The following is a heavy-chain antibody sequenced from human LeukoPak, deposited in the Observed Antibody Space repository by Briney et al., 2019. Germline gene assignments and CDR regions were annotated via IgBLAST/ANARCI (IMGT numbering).Heavy chain of an antibody. CDR2: ISWNTGSI. V-gene: IGHV3-9*01. J-gene: IGHJ4*02. CDR3: AKGSSGWGYYFDY. D-gene: IGHD6-19*01. Sequence: GGSLRLSCAASGFTFDDYAMHWVRQAPGKGLEWVSGISWNTGSIGYADSVKGRFTISRDNAKNSLFLQMNSLRAEDTALYYCAKGSSGWGYYFDYWGQGTLVTVSS. CDR1: GFTFDDYA.